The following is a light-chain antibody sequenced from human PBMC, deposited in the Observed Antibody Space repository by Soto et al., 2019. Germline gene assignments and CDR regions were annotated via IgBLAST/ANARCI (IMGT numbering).Light chain of an antibody. CDR2: EVS. J-gene: IGLJ3*02. CDR3: SSHVGSNNLL. Sequence: QSVLTQPASVSGSPGQSITISCTGTSSDVGGYNYVSWYQQHPGKAPKLMIYEVSKRPSGVPDRFSGSKSGNTASLTVSGLQAEDEADYYCSSHVGSNNLLFGGGTKLTVL. V-gene: IGLV2-8*01. CDR1: SSDVGGYNY.